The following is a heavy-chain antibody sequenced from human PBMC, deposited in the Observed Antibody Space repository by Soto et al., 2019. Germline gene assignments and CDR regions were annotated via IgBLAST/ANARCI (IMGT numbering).Heavy chain of an antibody. J-gene: IGHJ4*02. D-gene: IGHD6-19*01. CDR3: ARGPMGRSSGWYYFDY. CDR1: GGSFSGYY. CDR2: ISHSGST. Sequence: QVQLQQWGAGLLKPSETLSLTCAVYGGSFSGYYWSWIRQPPGKGLEWIGEISHSGSTNYNPSLKSRVTISVDTSKNQFSLKLSSVTAADTAVYYCARGPMGRSSGWYYFDYWGQGTLVTVSS. V-gene: IGHV4-34*01.